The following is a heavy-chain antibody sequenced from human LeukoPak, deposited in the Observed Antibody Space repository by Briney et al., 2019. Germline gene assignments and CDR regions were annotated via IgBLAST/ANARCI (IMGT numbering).Heavy chain of an antibody. CDR2: INPNSGGT. CDR3: ARVAGFGEYGLDY. Sequence: GASVKVSCKASGGTFSSYAISWVRQAPGQGLEWMGWINPNSGGTNYAQKFQGRVTMTRDTSISTAYMELSRLRSDDTAVYYCARVAGFGEYGLDYWGQGTLVTVSS. D-gene: IGHD3-10*01. J-gene: IGHJ4*02. V-gene: IGHV1-2*02. CDR1: GGTFSSYA.